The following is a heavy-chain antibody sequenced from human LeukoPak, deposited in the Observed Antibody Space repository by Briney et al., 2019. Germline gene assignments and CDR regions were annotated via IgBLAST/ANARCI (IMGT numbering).Heavy chain of an antibody. CDR1: GNTFTGYY. CDR3: AREYYDILTGYYKFDY. CDR2: INPDSGGT. D-gene: IGHD3-9*01. J-gene: IGHJ4*02. V-gene: IGHV1-2*02. Sequence: ASVKVSCKASGNTFTGYYIYWVRQAPGQGLEWMGWINPDSGGTKYAQKFQGRVTMTRDTSISTAYMELRSLRSDDTAVYYCAREYYDILTGYYKFDYWGQGTLVTVSS.